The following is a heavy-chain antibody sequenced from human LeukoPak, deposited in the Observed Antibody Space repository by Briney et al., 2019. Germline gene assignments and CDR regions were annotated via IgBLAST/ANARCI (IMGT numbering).Heavy chain of an antibody. CDR3: ARYATQCSSTSCYILHDY. D-gene: IGHD2-2*02. V-gene: IGHV4-59*08. CDR1: GGSISSYY. Sequence: PSETLSLTCTVSGGSISSYYWSWIRQPPGKGLEWIGYIYYSGSTNYNPSLKSRVTISVDTSKNQFSLKLSSVTAADTAVYYCARYATQCSSTSCYILHDYWGQGTLVTVSS. J-gene: IGHJ4*02. CDR2: IYYSGST.